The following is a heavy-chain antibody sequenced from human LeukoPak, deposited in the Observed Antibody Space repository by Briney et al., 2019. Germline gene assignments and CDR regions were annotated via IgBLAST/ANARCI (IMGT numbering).Heavy chain of an antibody. J-gene: IGHJ6*02. V-gene: IGHV3-7*03. CDR1: GFTFSSYA. CDR3: ARERWDIAVAGTGYYYYYGMDV. D-gene: IGHD6-19*01. CDR2: IKQDGSEK. Sequence: GGSLRLSCAASGFTFSSYAMHWVRQGPGKGLEWVANIKQDGSEKYYVDSVKGRFTISRDNAKNSLYLQMNNLRAEDTAVYYCARERWDIAVAGTGYYYYYGMDVWGQGTTVTVSS.